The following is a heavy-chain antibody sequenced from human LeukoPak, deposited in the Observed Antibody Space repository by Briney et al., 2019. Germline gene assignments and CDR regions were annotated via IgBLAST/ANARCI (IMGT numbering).Heavy chain of an antibody. V-gene: IGHV3-21*01. CDR3: ARHTSRDGYGSHY. CDR2: ISSSSSYI. CDR1: GFTFSSYS. D-gene: IGHD5-24*01. Sequence: GGSLRLSCAASGFTFSSYSMNWVSQAPGKGLEWVSSISSSSSYIYYADSVKGRFTISRDNAKNSLYLQMNSLRAEDTAVYYCARHTSRDGYGSHYWGQGTLVTVSS. J-gene: IGHJ4*02.